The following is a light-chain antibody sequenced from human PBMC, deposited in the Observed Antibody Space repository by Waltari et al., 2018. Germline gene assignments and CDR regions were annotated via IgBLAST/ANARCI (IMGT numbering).Light chain of an antibody. J-gene: IGLJ2*01. CDR2: EVS. V-gene: IGLV2-23*02. CDR3: CSFAGGNNFEVI. CDR1: SSNVENYNL. Sequence: QSALTQPASVSGSPGQSHTISCTGTSSNVENYNLVSWYQHHPGKAPKLLIYEVSKRPAGISNRFSGSTSGNTASLTISGLQAEDESDYYCCSFAGGNNFEVIFGGGTRLTVL.